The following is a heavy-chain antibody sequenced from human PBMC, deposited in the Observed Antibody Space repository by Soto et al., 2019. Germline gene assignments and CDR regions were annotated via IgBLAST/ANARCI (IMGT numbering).Heavy chain of an antibody. J-gene: IGHJ5*02. D-gene: IGHD6-19*01. CDR2: IFQSGST. CDR1: GGTIRSPDW. Sequence: QVQLQESGPGLVEPSGTLSLTCGVSGGTIRSPDWWTWVRQPRGKGLEWIGEIFQSGSTNYTPSLESRVTISVDKSKNQFSLTLTSVTAAYTAVYFCARGRGRYSSGWSWFDPWGQGILVTVSS. V-gene: IGHV4-4*02. CDR3: ARGRGRYSSGWSWFDP.